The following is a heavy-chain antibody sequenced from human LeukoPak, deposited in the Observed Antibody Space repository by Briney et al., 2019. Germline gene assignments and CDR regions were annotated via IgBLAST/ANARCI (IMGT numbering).Heavy chain of an antibody. V-gene: IGHV3-23*01. Sequence: PGGSLRLSCAASGFTFSSYAMSWVRQAPGKGLEWVSAISGSGGSTYYADSVKGRFTISRDNAKNSLYLQMNSLRAEDTAVYYCARDLDSSGPDGPFDYWGQGTLVTVSS. D-gene: IGHD3-22*01. CDR3: ARDLDSSGPDGPFDY. CDR2: ISGSGGST. J-gene: IGHJ4*02. CDR1: GFTFSSYA.